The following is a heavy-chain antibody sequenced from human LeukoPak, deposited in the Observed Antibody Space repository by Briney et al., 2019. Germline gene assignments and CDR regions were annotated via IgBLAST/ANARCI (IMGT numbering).Heavy chain of an antibody. V-gene: IGHV3-53*01. CDR2: NDRSGNT. Sequence: PGGSLRLSCVASGFTVNNHFMSWVRQAPGKGLEWVSLNDRSGNTYYADSVKGRFTISTDTSKNSLYLQMNSLRAEDTAVYYCARAYYYDSSGYYDDWYFDLWGRGTLVTVSS. J-gene: IGHJ2*01. D-gene: IGHD3-22*01. CDR1: GFTVNNHF. CDR3: ARAYYYDSSGYYDDWYFDL.